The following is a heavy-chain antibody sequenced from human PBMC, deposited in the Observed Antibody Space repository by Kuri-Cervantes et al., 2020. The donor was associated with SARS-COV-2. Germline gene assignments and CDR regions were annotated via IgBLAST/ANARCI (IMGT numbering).Heavy chain of an antibody. CDR2: IHYSGST. Sequence: ESLKISCTVSGGSVSGYYWTWMRQPPGKGLEWIGNIHYSGSTNHNTSLDSRVTISVDTSKNQLSLRLSSVTAADTAVYYCARLGATKGSYYYGVDVWGQGTTVTVSS. V-gene: IGHV4-59*02. D-gene: IGHD1-26*01. J-gene: IGHJ6*02. CDR1: GGSVSGYY. CDR3: ARLGATKGSYYYGVDV.